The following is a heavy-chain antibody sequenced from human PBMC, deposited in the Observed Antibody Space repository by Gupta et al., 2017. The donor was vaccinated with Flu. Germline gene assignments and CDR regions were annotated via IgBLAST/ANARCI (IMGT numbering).Heavy chain of an antibody. V-gene: IGHV3-23*01. CDR3: ASSGIPGLWIRPEADSDV. J-gene: IGHJ6*02. CDR1: GFTLSSYA. CDR2: ISGSGGST. Sequence: EVQLLESGGGLVPPGGSLRLSCAGAGFTLSSYAMSWSRPAPGKGLEWVSAISGSGGSTYYADSVKGRFTISRDNSKNTLYLQMNSLRAEDTAVYYCASSGIPGLWIRPEADSDVWGQGTTVTVSS. D-gene: IGHD2-21*01.